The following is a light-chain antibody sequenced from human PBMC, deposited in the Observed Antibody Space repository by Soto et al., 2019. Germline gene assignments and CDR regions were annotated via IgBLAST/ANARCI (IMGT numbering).Light chain of an antibody. CDR2: ANS. V-gene: IGLV1-40*01. Sequence: QSVLTQPPSVSGAPGQRVTISCTGSSSNIGAGYDVYWYQQLPGTAPKLLIYANSNRPSGVPDRVSGSKSGTSASLAITGLQAEAEADYYCQSYDSSLSEVVFGGGTKVTVL. J-gene: IGLJ2*01. CDR3: QSYDSSLSEVV. CDR1: SSNIGAGYD.